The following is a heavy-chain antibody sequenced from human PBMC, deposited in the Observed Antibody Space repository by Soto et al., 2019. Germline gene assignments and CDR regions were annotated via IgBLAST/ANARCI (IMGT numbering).Heavy chain of an antibody. J-gene: IGHJ5*02. V-gene: IGHV3-7*03. Sequence: PGGSLRLSCAASGFTFSSYWMSWVRQAPGKGLEWVANISKSGSEKYYVDSVKGRFTISRDNAKNSLYLQMNSLRAEDTAVYYCARDIVVVVAATRLSWFDPWGQGTLVTVSS. CDR2: ISKSGSEK. D-gene: IGHD2-15*01. CDR1: GFTFSSYW. CDR3: ARDIVVVVAATRLSWFDP.